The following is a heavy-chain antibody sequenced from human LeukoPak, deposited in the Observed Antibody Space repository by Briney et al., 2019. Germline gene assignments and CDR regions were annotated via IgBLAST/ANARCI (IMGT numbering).Heavy chain of an antibody. V-gene: IGHV3-48*01. D-gene: IGHD6-13*01. J-gene: IGHJ4*02. CDR2: ISSSSSTI. Sequence: GGSLRLSCAASGFTFSSYSMNWVRQAPGKGLEWVSYISSSSSTIYYADSVKGRFTISRDNAKNSLYLQMNSLRAEDTAVYYCARITAAAGTHFDYWGQGTLVTVSS. CDR1: GFTFSSYS. CDR3: ARITAAAGTHFDY.